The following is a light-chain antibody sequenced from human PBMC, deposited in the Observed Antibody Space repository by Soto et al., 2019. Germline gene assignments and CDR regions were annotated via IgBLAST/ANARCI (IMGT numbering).Light chain of an antibody. V-gene: IGKV3-11*01. CDR2: DAS. J-gene: IGKJ1*01. CDR1: QSVSSY. CDR3: LQYWDYSWT. Sequence: EIVLTQSPATLSLSPGERATLSCRASQSVSSYLAWYQQKPGQAPRLLIYDASNRATGIPARFSGSGSGTDFTLTISSLEPEDSATYYCLQYWDYSWTFGQGTKVEVK.